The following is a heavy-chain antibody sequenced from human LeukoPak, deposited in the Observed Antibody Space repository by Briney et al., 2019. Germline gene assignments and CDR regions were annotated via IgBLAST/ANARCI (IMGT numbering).Heavy chain of an antibody. V-gene: IGHV1-24*01. D-gene: IGHD3-10*01. CDR3: ARTETYYGSGSYFDAFDI. Sequence: VASVKVSCKVSGYTLTELSMHWVRQAPGKGLEWMGGFDPEDGETIYAQKFQGRVTMTEDTSTDTAYMELSSLRSEDTAVYYCARTETYYGSGSYFDAFDIWGQGTMVTVSS. CDR1: GYTLTELS. J-gene: IGHJ3*02. CDR2: FDPEDGET.